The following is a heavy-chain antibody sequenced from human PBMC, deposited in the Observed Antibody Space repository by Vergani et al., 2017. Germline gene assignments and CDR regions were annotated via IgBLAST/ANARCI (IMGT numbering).Heavy chain of an antibody. J-gene: IGHJ4*02. V-gene: IGHV4-31*03. CDR1: GGSISSGGYY. CDR3: ARARGRLVGVYVGPFPFDY. CDR2: IYYSGST. Sequence: QVQLQESGPGLVKPSQTLSLTCTVSGGSISSGGYYWSWIRQHPGKGLEWIGYIYYSGSTYYNPSLKSRVTISVDTSKNQFSLKLSSVTAADTAVYYCARARGRLVGVYVGPFPFDYWGQGTLVTVSS. D-gene: IGHD6-13*01.